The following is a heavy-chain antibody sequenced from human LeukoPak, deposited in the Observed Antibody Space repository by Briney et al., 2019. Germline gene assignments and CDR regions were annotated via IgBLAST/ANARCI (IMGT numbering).Heavy chain of an antibody. J-gene: IGHJ5*02. CDR1: GGSISSGGYY. CDR3: ARDDGPRGVDP. CDR2: IYYSGST. Sequence: SETLSLTCTVSGGSISSGGYYWSWIRQHPGKGLEWIGYIYYSGSTYYNPSLKSRVTISLDTSKNRFSLKLSSVTAADTAVYYCARDDGPRGVDPWGQGTLVTVSS. D-gene: IGHD3-10*01. V-gene: IGHV4-31*03.